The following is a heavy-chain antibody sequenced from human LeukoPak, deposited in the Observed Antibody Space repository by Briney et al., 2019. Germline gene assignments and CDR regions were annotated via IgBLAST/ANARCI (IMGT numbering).Heavy chain of an antibody. Sequence: ASVKVSCKASVYTFTTYDINWVRQATGQGLEWMGWRNPNIGNTGYAQKFQGRVTMTRNTSISTAYMEMSSLRSEDTAVYYCAKSFFSSYDSSGYPFAYWGQGTLVTVSS. CDR3: AKSFFSSYDSSGYPFAY. V-gene: IGHV1-8*01. J-gene: IGHJ4*02. D-gene: IGHD3-22*01. CDR1: VYTFTTYD. CDR2: RNPNIGNT.